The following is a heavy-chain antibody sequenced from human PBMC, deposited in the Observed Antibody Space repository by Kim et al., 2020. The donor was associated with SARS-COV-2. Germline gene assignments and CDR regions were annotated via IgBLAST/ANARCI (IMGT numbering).Heavy chain of an antibody. J-gene: IGHJ4*02. CDR1: GASITNSF. CDR3: ARVRAAATPFDN. CDR2: FYYSENT. V-gene: IGHV4-59*08. Sequence: SETLSLTCTVSGASITNSFWSWIRQSPGKGLEWIGYFYYSENTNYNPSLKSRATISVDTSKNEFSLRLSSVTAADTAVYYCARVRAAATPFDNWGQGILVSVSS. D-gene: IGHD2-15*01.